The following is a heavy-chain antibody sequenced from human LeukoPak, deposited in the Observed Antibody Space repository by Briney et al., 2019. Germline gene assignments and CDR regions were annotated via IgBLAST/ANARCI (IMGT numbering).Heavy chain of an antibody. CDR3: ARDRSPAAQESTYYYYYMDV. V-gene: IGHV1-18*01. J-gene: IGHJ6*03. D-gene: IGHD6-13*01. Sequence: ASVKVSCKASGSTFTSYGISWVRQAPGQGLEWMGWISAYNGNTNYAQKLQGRVTMTTDTSTSTAYMELRSLRSDDTAVYYCARDRSPAAQESTYYYYYMDVWGKGTTVTVSS. CDR1: GSTFTSYG. CDR2: ISAYNGNT.